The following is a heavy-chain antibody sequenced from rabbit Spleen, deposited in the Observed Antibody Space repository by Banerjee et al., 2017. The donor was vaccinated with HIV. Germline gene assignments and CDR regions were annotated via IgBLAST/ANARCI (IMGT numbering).Heavy chain of an antibody. D-gene: IGHD8-1*01. Sequence: QSLEESGGGLVKPGGTLTLTCKASGFTLSTYWMGWVRQAPGKGLEWIACIHGGSNGNTYYASWAKGRFTISKTSSTTVTLQMTSLTDADTATYFCARDTGTSFSTYGMDLWGPGTLVTVS. CDR2: IHGGSNGNT. V-gene: IGHV1S40*01. J-gene: IGHJ6*01. CDR1: GFTLSTYW. CDR3: ARDTGTSFSTYGMDL.